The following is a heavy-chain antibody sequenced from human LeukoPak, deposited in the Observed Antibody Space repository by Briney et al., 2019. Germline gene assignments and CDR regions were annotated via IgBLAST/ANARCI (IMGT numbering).Heavy chain of an antibody. CDR3: ARDSGSSWSEVDP. CDR2: MNPNSGNT. J-gene: IGHJ5*02. CDR1: GYTFTSYD. Sequence: ASVKVSCKASGYTFTSYDINWVRQATGQGLEWMGWMNPNSGNTGYAQKFQGRVTITRNTSISTAYMELSSLRSEDTAVYYCARDSGSSWSEVDPWGQGTLVTVSS. V-gene: IGHV1-8*03. D-gene: IGHD6-13*01.